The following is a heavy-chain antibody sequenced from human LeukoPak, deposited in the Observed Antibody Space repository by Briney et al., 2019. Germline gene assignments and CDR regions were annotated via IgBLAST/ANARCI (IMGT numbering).Heavy chain of an antibody. D-gene: IGHD4-17*01. J-gene: IGHJ6*02. V-gene: IGHV1-18*01. CDR3: ARAAGDYSHYYYYYGMDGMDV. Sequence: ASVKVSCKASGYSFTSSGISWVRQAPGQGLEWMGWISAYNGNTKYAQKFEGRVTMTTDTSTSTAYLELRSLRSDDTAVYYCARAAGDYSHYYYYYGMDGMDVWGQGTTVTVSS. CDR2: ISAYNGNT. CDR1: GYSFTSSG.